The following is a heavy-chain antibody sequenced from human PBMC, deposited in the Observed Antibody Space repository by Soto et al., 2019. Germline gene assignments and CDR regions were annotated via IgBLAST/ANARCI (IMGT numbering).Heavy chain of an antibody. CDR3: ARDLGYYGSGSSFDYGMDV. J-gene: IGHJ6*02. Sequence: SETLSLTCTVSIGAMSSCSYYWSWIRQHPGKGLEWIGYISYSGTTYYNPSLKSRLTMSVDTSKNQFSLKLSSVTAADTAVYYCARDLGYYGSGSSFDYGMDVWGQGTTVT. D-gene: IGHD3-10*01. V-gene: IGHV4-31*03. CDR1: IGAMSSCSYY. CDR2: ISYSGTT.